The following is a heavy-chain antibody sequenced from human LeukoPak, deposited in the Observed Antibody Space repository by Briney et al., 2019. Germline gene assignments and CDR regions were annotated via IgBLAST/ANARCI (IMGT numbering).Heavy chain of an antibody. CDR1: GGTFSSYA. V-gene: IGHV1-69*04. D-gene: IGHD6-6*01. Sequence: SVKVSCKASGGTFSSYAISWVRQAPGQGLEWMGRIIPILGIANYAQKFQGRVTITADKSTSTAYMELRSLRSDDTAVYYCARDRWSSSSSEGALDIWGQGTMVTVSS. CDR3: ARDRWSSSSSEGALDI. CDR2: IIPILGIA. J-gene: IGHJ3*02.